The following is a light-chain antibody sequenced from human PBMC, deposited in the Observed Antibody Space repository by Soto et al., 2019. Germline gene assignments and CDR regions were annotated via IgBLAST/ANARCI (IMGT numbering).Light chain of an antibody. V-gene: IGKV1-5*03. J-gene: IGKJ1*01. CDR1: QSIGSW. Sequence: DIQMTQSPSILSASVGDRVTITCRASQSIGSWLAWYQHKPGKAPKLLIYKASSLESGVPLRFSGSGSGTEFTLTISSLQRDDFATYYCQQYNSYSEAFGQGTKVDI. CDR3: QQYNSYSEA. CDR2: KAS.